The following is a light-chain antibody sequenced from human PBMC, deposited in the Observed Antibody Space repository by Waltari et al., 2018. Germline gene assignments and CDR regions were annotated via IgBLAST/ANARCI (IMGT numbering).Light chain of an antibody. CDR2: CDS. Sequence: SYVVTQSPSVSVAPGETARITCGGDNIGSKSVHWYQQRPGQAPVLVISCDSHRPSGIPERFSGSNSGNTATLTISWVEADDEADYYCLVWHSTTDHHGVFGGGTKLTVL. V-gene: IGLV3-21*04. CDR3: LVWHSTTDHHGV. CDR1: NIGSKS. J-gene: IGLJ2*01.